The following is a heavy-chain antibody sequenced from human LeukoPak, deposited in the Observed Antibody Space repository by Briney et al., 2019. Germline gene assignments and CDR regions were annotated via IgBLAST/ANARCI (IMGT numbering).Heavy chain of an antibody. CDR1: GFTFDDYG. CDR3: VRETPIAVAGTIYFYFYMDV. D-gene: IGHD6-19*01. V-gene: IGHV3-20*04. Sequence: GGSLRLSCAASGFTFDDYGMSWVRQAPGKGLEWVSGINWNGGSTTYADSVRGRFTISRDNAKNSLYLQMSSLRAEDTALYYCVRETPIAVAGTIYFYFYMDVWGKGTTVTVSS. CDR2: INWNGGST. J-gene: IGHJ6*03.